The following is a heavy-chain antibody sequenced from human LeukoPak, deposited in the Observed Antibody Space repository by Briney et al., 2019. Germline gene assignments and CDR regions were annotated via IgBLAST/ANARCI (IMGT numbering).Heavy chain of an antibody. V-gene: IGHV1-18*01. CDR2: ISANDGKT. CDR1: GFVFTSYG. Sequence: ASVKVSCRASGFVFTSYGFTWVRQAPGQGLEWMGWISANDGKTHYSEKHQGRVTMSTDTVTSTAYMELRSLRSDDTAVYYCARELHVERDDYWGQGTLVIVSS. D-gene: IGHD1-1*01. J-gene: IGHJ4*02. CDR3: ARELHVERDDY.